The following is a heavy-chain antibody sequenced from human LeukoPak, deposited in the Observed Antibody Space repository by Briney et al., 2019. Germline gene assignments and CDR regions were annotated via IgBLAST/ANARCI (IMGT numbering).Heavy chain of an antibody. CDR1: GFTFTNAW. V-gene: IGHV3-21*01. CDR3: ARDRPTGASRLFVVQ. CDR2: MSSGGTYI. Sequence: GGSLRLSCAASGFTFTNAWMTWVRQAPGKGLEWVSSMSSGGTYIYYADSARGRFTISRDNAKNSLYLIMNSLRAEDTAVYYCARDRPTGASRLFVVQWGQGTLVTVSS. D-gene: IGHD3-3*01. J-gene: IGHJ4*02.